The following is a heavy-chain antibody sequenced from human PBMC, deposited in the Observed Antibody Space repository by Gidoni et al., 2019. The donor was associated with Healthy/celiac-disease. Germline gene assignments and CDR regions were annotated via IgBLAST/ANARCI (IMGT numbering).Heavy chain of an antibody. V-gene: IGHV2-26*01. Sequence: QVTLKESGPVLVKPTETLTLTCTVSGFSLSNARMGVSWIRQPPGKALEWLAHIFSNDEKSYSTSLKSRLTISKDTSKSQVVLTMTNMDPVDTATYYCARIRTAVAAHSPRYYYYGMDVWGQGTTVTVSS. CDR3: ARIRTAVAAHSPRYYYYGMDV. J-gene: IGHJ6*02. D-gene: IGHD6-19*01. CDR2: IFSNDEK. CDR1: GFSLSNARMG.